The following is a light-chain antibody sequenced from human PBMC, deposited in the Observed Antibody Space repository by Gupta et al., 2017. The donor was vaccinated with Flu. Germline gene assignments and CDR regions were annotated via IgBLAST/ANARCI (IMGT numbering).Light chain of an antibody. CDR3: CSYAGSYTLV. V-gene: IGLV2-11*01. J-gene: IGLJ2*01. Sequence: SVTISCTGTSSDVGGYNYVSWHQKHPGKAPKLMIYDVSKRPSGVPDRFSGSKSGNTASLTISGLQAEDEADYYCCSYAGSYTLVFGGGTKRTVL. CDR2: DVS. CDR1: SSDVGGYNY.